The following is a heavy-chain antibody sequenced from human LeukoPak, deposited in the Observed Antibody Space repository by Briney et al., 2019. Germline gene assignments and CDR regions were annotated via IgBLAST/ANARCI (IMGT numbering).Heavy chain of an antibody. Sequence: PGGSLRLSCAASGFTFSSYAMSWVRQAPGKGLEWVSAISGSGGSTYYADSVKGRFTISRDNSKNTLYLQMNSLRAEDTAVYYCAKDLWEYDYVWGSYDQPRDPDYWGQGTLVTVSS. CDR2: ISGSGGST. D-gene: IGHD3-16*01. CDR1: GFTFSSYA. V-gene: IGHV3-23*01. J-gene: IGHJ4*02. CDR3: AKDLWEYDYVWGSYDQPRDPDY.